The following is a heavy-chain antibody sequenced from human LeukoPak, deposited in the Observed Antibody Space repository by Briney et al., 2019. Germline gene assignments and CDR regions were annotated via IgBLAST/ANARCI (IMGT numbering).Heavy chain of an antibody. CDR2: ISYDGSNK. D-gene: IGHD5-12*01. V-gene: IGHV3-30*03. J-gene: IGHJ6*02. Sequence: GGSLRLSCAASGFTFSSYGMHWVRQAPGKGLEWVAVISYDGSNKYYADSVKGRFTISRDNSKNTLFLQVNSLRAEDTAVYYCARGFDLVAHYYYGMDVWGQGTTVTVSS. CDR1: GFTFSSYG. CDR3: ARGFDLVAHYYYGMDV.